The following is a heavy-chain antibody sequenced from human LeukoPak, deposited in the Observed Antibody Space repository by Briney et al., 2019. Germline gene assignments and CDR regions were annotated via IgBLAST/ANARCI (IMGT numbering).Heavy chain of an antibody. J-gene: IGHJ4*02. Sequence: GESLQISCNGSGYSFTSNWIGWVRQMPGKGLEWMGIIYPGDSDTRYSPSFQGQVTISADKSISTAYLQWSSLQASDTAMYYCVRSPAAVPYYFVYWGQGTLVTVSS. CDR3: VRSPAAVPYYFVY. V-gene: IGHV5-51*01. CDR1: GYSFTSNW. CDR2: IYPGDSDT. D-gene: IGHD2-2*02.